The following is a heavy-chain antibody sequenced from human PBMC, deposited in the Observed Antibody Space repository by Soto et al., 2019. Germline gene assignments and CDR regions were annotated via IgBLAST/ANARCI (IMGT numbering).Heavy chain of an antibody. D-gene: IGHD2-21*02. J-gene: IGHJ5*02. V-gene: IGHV3-11*01. CDR2: ISYGARTA. CDR3: AIGPTRFTAGWYAH. Sequence: AESLRLSCAVSGYSISSIYLSWIRQEPRGRPEWLSSISYGARTATYAHSAEGRFTISRDDPQNPLFLQMNTLRAEDTAVYYFAIGPTRFTAGWYAHWGRGTLVTVSS. CDR1: GYSISSIY.